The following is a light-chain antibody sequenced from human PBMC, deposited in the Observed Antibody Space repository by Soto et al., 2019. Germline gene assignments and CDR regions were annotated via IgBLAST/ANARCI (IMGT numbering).Light chain of an antibody. CDR2: GAS. V-gene: IGKV3-15*01. CDR3: QQYNNWPPRT. J-gene: IGKJ2*01. CDR1: QSISNS. Sequence: EIGMTQAPASLSVSPGETATLSCRASQSISNSLAWYQQKPGQAPSLLIYGASTRATGIPARFSGSGSGTEFTLTISSLQSEDSALYYCQQYNNWPPRTFGQRTKVDIK.